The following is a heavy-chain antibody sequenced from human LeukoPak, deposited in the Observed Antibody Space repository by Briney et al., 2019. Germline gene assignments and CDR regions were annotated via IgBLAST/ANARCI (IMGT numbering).Heavy chain of an antibody. J-gene: IGHJ3*02. CDR2: ISSMVGNT. Sequence: GQSLRLSSAASASTSSIYSTRCVRQPAGDVLEWDSAISSMVGNTYHADSVKGRFTASRDNSKNSLYLKMNSLRAEDTALYYCANAPRFGETPIWGQGTMVTVSS. D-gene: IGHD3-10*01. V-gene: IGHV3-23*01. CDR3: ANAPRFGETPI. CDR1: ASTSSIYS.